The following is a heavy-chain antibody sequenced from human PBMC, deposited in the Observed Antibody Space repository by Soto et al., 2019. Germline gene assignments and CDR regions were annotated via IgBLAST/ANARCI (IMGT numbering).Heavy chain of an antibody. CDR3: ARPREAGKNYYGVDV. V-gene: IGHV5-51*01. CDR2: IYPDDSDT. Sequence: PGESLKISCKGSGYSFPKYYIGWVRQMPGKDLEWMAIIYPDDSDTRYSPSFQGQVTISADKSISTAYLQWSSLKASDTAMYYCARPREAGKNYYGVDVWGQGTTVTVSS. CDR1: GYSFPKYY. D-gene: IGHD6-19*01. J-gene: IGHJ6*02.